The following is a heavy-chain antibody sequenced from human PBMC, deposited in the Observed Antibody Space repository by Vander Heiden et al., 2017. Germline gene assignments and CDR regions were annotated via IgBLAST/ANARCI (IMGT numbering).Heavy chain of an antibody. J-gene: IGHJ6*02. D-gene: IGHD5-18*01. Sequence: QVQLVESGGGVVQPGRSLRLSCAASGFTFRSYAMHWVRQAPGKGLEWVAVISYDGSNKYYADSVKGRFTISRDNSKNTLYLQMNSLRAEDTAVYYCARDSGYSYGIYYYYGMDVWGQGTTVTVSS. CDR2: ISYDGSNK. CDR1: GFTFRSYA. V-gene: IGHV3-30-3*01. CDR3: ARDSGYSYGIYYYYGMDV.